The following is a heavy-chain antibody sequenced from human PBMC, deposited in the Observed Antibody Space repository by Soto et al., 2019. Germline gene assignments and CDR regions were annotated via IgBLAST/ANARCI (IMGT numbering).Heavy chain of an antibody. Sequence: PGGSLRLSCAASGFTFSSYNMNWARQAPGKGLEWVSSISSSSDYIHYTDSVKGRFTISRDNAQNSLFLQMNSLRAEDTAIYYCGRDPIYDSSGSWGQGTLVTVSS. CDR1: GFTFSSYN. V-gene: IGHV3-21*06. CDR3: GRDPIYDSSGS. J-gene: IGHJ4*02. CDR2: ISSSSDYI. D-gene: IGHD3-22*01.